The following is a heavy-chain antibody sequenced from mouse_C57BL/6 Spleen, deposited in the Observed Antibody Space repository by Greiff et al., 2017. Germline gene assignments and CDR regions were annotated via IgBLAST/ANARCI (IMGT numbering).Heavy chain of an antibody. Sequence: VQLQQSGPELVKPGASVKISCKASGYAFSSSWMNWVKQRPGKGLEWIGRIYPGDGDTNSNGKFKGKATLTADKSSSTAYMQLSSLTSEDSAVYFCARGPQDYYAMDYWGQGTSVTVSS. CDR3: ARGPQDYYAMDY. CDR1: GYAFSSSW. CDR2: IYPGDGDT. V-gene: IGHV1-82*01. D-gene: IGHD3-2*02. J-gene: IGHJ4*01.